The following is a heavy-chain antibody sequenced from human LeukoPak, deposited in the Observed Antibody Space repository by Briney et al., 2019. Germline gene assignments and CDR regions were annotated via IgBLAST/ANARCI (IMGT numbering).Heavy chain of an antibody. V-gene: IGHV4-34*01. D-gene: IGHD2-21*01. CDR2: INHSGST. CDR1: GGSFSGYY. J-gene: IGHJ5*02. CDR3: ASAYCDTAICFTGSFDP. Sequence: SSETLSLTCAVYGGSFSGYYWSWIRQPPGKGLEWIGEINHSGSTNYNPSLKSRVTISADTSKNQVSLKLTSVTAADTAVYYCASAYCDTAICFTGSFDPWGQGTLVTVSS.